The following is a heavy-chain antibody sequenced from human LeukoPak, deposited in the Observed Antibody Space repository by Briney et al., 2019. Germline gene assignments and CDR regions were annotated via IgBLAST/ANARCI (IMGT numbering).Heavy chain of an antibody. CDR2: IKQDGSKK. J-gene: IGHJ4*02. V-gene: IGHV3-7*03. CDR3: AREESYGYSDY. D-gene: IGHD3-10*01. Sequence: GGSLRLSCVASGFPFSSYWMTWVRQAPGKGLEWVANIKQDGSKKSYVDSVKGRFTISRDNAKNSLYLQMNSLRAEDTAVYYCAREESYGYSDYWGQGTLVTVSS. CDR1: GFPFSSYW.